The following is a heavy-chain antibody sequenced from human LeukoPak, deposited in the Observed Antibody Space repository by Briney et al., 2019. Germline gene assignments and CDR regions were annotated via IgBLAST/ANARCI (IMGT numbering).Heavy chain of an antibody. CDR1: GGSISSSSYY. J-gene: IGHJ6*02. CDR3: AREGRVRYFDWSHYYYYGMDV. D-gene: IGHD3-9*01. CDR2: IYYSGST. V-gene: IGHV4-39*02. Sequence: SETLSLTCTVSGGSISSSSYYWGWIRQPRGKGLEWIGRIYYSGSTYYNTSLKSRVTISVDTSKNQFSLKLSSVTAADTAVYYCAREGRVRYFDWSHYYYYGMDVWGQGTTVTVSS.